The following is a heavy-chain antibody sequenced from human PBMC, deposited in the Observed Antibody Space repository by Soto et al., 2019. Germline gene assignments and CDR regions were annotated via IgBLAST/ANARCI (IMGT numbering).Heavy chain of an antibody. CDR2: IYSGGST. V-gene: IGHV3-53*01. D-gene: IGHD3-22*01. CDR1: GFTVSSNY. CDR3: ARDRVESGYPEYFQH. Sequence: EVQLVESGGGLIQPGGSLSLACAASGFTVSSNYMSWVRQAPGKGLEWVSVIYSGGSTYYADSVKGRFTISRDNSKNTLYLQMNSLRAEYTAVYYCARDRVESGYPEYFQHWGQGTLVTVSS. J-gene: IGHJ1*01.